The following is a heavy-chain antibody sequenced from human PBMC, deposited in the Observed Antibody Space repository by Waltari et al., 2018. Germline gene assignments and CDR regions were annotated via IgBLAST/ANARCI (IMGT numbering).Heavy chain of an antibody. J-gene: IGHJ4*02. CDR1: GGSFSGYY. CDR2: INPSGST. CDR3: ARRSGYYYGSGSIDY. V-gene: IGHV4-34*01. Sequence: QVQLQQWGAGLLKPSETLSPTCPVYGGSFSGYYWSWIPQPPGTGREGIWEINPSGSTNYNPSLKSRVTISVDTSKNQFSLKLSSVTAADTAVYYCARRSGYYYGSGSIDYWGQGTLVTVSS. D-gene: IGHD3-10*01.